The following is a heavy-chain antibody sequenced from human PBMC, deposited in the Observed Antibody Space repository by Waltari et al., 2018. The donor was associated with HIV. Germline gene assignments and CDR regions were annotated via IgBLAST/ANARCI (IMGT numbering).Heavy chain of an antibody. CDR1: GSTFTSYG. V-gene: IGHV1-18*01. CDR3: AITAGAIFGVALNYGMDV. Sequence: QVQLVQSGAEVQKPGASVKVSCKASGSTFTSYGISWVRQAPGQGLEWMGWISAYNGNTNYAQKLQGRVTMTTDTSTSTAYMELRSLRSDDTAVYYCAITAGAIFGVALNYGMDVWGQGTTVTVSS. CDR2: ISAYNGNT. J-gene: IGHJ6*02. D-gene: IGHD3-3*01.